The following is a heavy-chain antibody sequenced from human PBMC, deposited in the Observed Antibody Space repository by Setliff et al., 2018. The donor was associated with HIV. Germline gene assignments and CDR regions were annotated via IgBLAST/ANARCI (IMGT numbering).Heavy chain of an antibody. CDR2: ISTTSTTI. CDR3: ARGDITGNGCYSSADH. CDR1: GFTFSNYK. Sequence: GGSLRLSCAASGFTFSNYKMNWVRQAPGKGLEWISYISTTSTTIYYADSVKGRFTISRDNAKNSLYLQMNSLRAEDTAVYYCARGDITGNGCYSSADHWGLGTLVTVSS. D-gene: IGHD2-21*01. V-gene: IGHV3-48*01. J-gene: IGHJ4*02.